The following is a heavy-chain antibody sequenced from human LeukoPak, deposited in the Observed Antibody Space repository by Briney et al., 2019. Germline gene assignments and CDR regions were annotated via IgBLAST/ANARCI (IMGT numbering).Heavy chain of an antibody. CDR1: GGSISNYY. D-gene: IGHD4-17*01. V-gene: IGHV4-59*01. CDR3: ARHAYATVTTPFDY. CDR2: TYYSGST. Sequence: SETLSLTCTVSGGSISNYYWSWIRQPPGKGLEWIGYTYYSGSTNYNPSLKSRVTISVDTSKNQFSLKLNSVTAADTAVYYCARHAYATVTTPFDYWGQGTLVTVSS. J-gene: IGHJ4*02.